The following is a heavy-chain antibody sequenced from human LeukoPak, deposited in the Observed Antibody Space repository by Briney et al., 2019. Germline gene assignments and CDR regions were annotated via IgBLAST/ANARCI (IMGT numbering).Heavy chain of an antibody. CDR3: ARTVVAATPDYNWFDP. Sequence: ASVKVSCKASAYTXTGYYIHWVRQAPGQGLEWMGWINPNSGGTNYAQRFQGRVTMTRDTSISTAYMELSSLRSDDTAVYFCARTVVAATPDYNWFDPWGQGTLVTVSS. CDR2: INPNSGGT. J-gene: IGHJ5*02. D-gene: IGHD2-15*01. CDR1: AYTXTGYY. V-gene: IGHV1-2*02.